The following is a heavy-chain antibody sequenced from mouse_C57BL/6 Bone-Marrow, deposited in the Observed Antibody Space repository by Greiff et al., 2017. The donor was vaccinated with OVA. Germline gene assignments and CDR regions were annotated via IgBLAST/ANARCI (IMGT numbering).Heavy chain of an antibody. V-gene: IGHV14-4*01. CDR2: IDPAPGDT. CDR1: GFTIKDDY. Sequence: VQLQQSGAELVRPGASVKLSCTASGFTIKDDYMHWVKQRPEPGLELIGLIDPAPGDTEYASKFQGTAPITADTSSNTAYLQLSSLKSEDTAVYYCTTWLLFDYWGQGTTLTVSS. CDR3: TTWLLFDY. J-gene: IGHJ2*01. D-gene: IGHD2-3*01.